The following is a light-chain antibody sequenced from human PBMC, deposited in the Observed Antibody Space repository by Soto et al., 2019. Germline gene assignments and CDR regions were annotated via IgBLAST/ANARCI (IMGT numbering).Light chain of an antibody. CDR2: DAS. CDR1: QSISSW. V-gene: IGKV1-5*01. CDR3: QQYDNLRVT. J-gene: IGKJ3*01. Sequence: DIQMTQSPSTLSASVGDRVTITCRASQSISSWLAWYQQKPGKAPKLLIYDASSLESGVPSRFSGSGSGTEFTLTISSLQPDDFATYYCQQYDNLRVTFGPGTKVDIK.